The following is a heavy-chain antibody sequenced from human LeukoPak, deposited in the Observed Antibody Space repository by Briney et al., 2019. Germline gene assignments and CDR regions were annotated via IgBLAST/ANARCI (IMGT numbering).Heavy chain of an antibody. V-gene: IGHV3-74*01. Sequence: QPGGSLRLSCAASRFSFSNYWMHWVRHAPGKGLVWVSRAKSDGSNPSYADSVKGRFTISRDNAENMLYLQMNTLGAEDTAVYYCARDIVSGSGSLDYWGQGTLVTVSS. CDR2: AKSDGSNP. CDR3: ARDIVSGSGSLDY. D-gene: IGHD3-10*01. J-gene: IGHJ4*02. CDR1: RFSFSNYW.